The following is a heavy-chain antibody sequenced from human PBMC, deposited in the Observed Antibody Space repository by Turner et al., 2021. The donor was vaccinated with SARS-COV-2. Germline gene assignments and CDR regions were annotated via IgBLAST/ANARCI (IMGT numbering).Heavy chain of an antibody. D-gene: IGHD5-18*01. CDR3: AKAHGYSYGGVDYYYYYGMDV. CDR2: ISGSGGST. CDR1: GFTFSSYA. J-gene: IGHJ6*02. Sequence: EVQLLESGGGLVQPWGSLRLSCAASGFTFSSYAMSWVRQAPGKGLEWVSAISGSGGSTYYADSVKGRFTISRDNSKNTLYLQMNSLRAEDTAVYYCAKAHGYSYGGVDYYYYYGMDVWGQGTTVTVSS. V-gene: IGHV3-23*01.